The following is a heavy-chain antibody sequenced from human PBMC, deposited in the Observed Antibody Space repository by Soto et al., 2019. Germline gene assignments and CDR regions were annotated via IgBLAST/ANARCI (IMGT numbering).Heavy chain of an antibody. CDR1: GGSVSSGSYY. J-gene: IGHJ6*02. D-gene: IGHD2-2*01. V-gene: IGHV4-61*01. Sequence: PSETLSLTCTVSGGSVSSGSYYWSWIRQPPGKGLEWIGYIYYSGSTNYNPSLKSRVTISVDTSKNQFSLKLSSVTAADTAVYYCARGGDIVVVPAALGDYYYYGMDVWGQGTTVTVSS. CDR3: ARGGDIVVVPAALGDYYYYGMDV. CDR2: IYYSGST.